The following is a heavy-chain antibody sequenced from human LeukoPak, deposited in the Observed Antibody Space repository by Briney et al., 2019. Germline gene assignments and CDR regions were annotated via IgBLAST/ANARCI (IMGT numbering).Heavy chain of an antibody. D-gene: IGHD2-15*01. Sequence: SETLSLTCAVYGGSFSGYYWSWIRQPPGKGLEWIGEINHSGSTNYNPSLKSRVTISVDTSKNQFSLKLSSVTAADTAVYYCARGLYCSGGSCYSDFGYWGQGTPVTVSS. V-gene: IGHV4-34*01. CDR1: GGSFSGYY. CDR2: INHSGST. CDR3: ARGLYCSGGSCYSDFGY. J-gene: IGHJ4*02.